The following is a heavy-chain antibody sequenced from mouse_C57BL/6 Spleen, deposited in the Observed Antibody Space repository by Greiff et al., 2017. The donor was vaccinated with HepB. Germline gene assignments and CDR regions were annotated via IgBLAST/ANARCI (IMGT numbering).Heavy chain of an antibody. CDR3: ARQKGLDSSGYYAMDY. CDR2: IDPSDSYT. J-gene: IGHJ4*01. D-gene: IGHD3-2*02. Sequence: QVQLQQPGAELVKPGASVKLSCKASGYTFTSYWMQWVKQRPGQGLEWIGEIDPSDSYTNYNQKLKGKATFTVDTSSSTAYMQLSSLTSEDSAVYYCARQKGLDSSGYYAMDYWGQGTSVTVSS. V-gene: IGHV1-50*01. CDR1: GYTFTSYW.